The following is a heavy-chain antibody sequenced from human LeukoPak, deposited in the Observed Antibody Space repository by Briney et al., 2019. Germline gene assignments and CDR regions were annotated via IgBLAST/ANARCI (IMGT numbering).Heavy chain of an antibody. CDR2: IYHSGST. J-gene: IGHJ5*02. CDR3: ARDSGGAVNWFDP. V-gene: IGHV4-4*02. Sequence: SETLSLTCAVSGGSISSSNWWSWVRQPPGKGLEWIGEIYHSGSTNYNPSLKSRVTISVDTSKNQFSLKLSSVTAADTAVYYCARDSGGAVNWFDPWGQGTLVTVSS. D-gene: IGHD1-26*01. CDR1: GGSISSSNW.